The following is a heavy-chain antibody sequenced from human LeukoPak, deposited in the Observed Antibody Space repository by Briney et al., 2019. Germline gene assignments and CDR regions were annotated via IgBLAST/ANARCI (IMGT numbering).Heavy chain of an antibody. Sequence: GGSLRLSCAVSGFTVSSNYMSWVRQAPGKGLEWVSVIYSGGSTYYADSVKGRFTISRDHSKNTLYLQMNSLRAEDTAVYYCARGQLEWENYYYGMDVWGQGTTVTVSS. CDR3: ARGQLEWENYYYGMDV. CDR2: IYSGGST. V-gene: IGHV3-53*01. D-gene: IGHD1-1*01. CDR1: GFTVSSNY. J-gene: IGHJ6*02.